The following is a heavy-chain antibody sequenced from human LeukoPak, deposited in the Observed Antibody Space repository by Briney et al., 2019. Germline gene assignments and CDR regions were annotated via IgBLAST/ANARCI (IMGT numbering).Heavy chain of an antibody. V-gene: IGHV3-21*01. CDR1: GFTFSKYW. CDR2: ISSSSYI. CDR3: APKASFDY. J-gene: IGHJ4*02. Sequence: GGSLRLSCAASGFTFSKYWMTWVRQAPGKGLEWVSSISSSSYIYYADSVKGRFTISRDNAKNSLYLQMNSLRAEDTAVYYCAPKASFDYWGQGTLVTVSS.